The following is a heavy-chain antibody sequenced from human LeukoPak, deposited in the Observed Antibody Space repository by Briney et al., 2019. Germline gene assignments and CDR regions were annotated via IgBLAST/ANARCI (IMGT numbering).Heavy chain of an antibody. D-gene: IGHD4-17*01. V-gene: IGHV4-34*01. CDR1: GGSFSGYY. CDR2: INHSGST. Sequence: PSETLSLTCAVYGGSFSGYYWSWIRQPPGKGLEWIGEINHSGSTNYNPSLKSRVTISVDTPKNQFSLKLSSVTAADTAVYYCAREYGDYKADYYYMDVWGKGTTVTVSS. CDR3: AREYGDYKADYYYMDV. J-gene: IGHJ6*03.